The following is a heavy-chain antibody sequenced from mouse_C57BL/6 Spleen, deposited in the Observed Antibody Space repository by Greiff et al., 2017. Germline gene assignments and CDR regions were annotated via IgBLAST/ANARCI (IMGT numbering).Heavy chain of an antibody. J-gene: IGHJ1*03. CDR1: GFTFSDYG. Sequence: EMKLVESGGGLVKPGGSLKLSCAASGFTFSDYGMHWVRQAPEKGLEWVAYISSGSSTIYYADTVKGRFTISRENAKNTLFLQMTSLRSEDTAMYYCAREDYYGSSHWYFDVWGTGTTVTVSS. CDR3: AREDYYGSSHWYFDV. V-gene: IGHV5-17*01. CDR2: ISSGSSTI. D-gene: IGHD1-1*01.